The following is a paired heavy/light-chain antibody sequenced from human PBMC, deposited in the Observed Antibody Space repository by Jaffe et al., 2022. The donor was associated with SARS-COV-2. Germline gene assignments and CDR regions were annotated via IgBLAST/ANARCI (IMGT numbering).Light chain of an antibody. CDR2: DNN. J-gene: IGLJ1*01. CDR3: GTWDSSLSAAV. CDR1: SSNIGNNY. V-gene: IGLV1-51*01. Sequence: QSVLTQPPSVSAAPGQKVTISCSGSSSNIGNNYVSWYQQLPGTAPKLLIYDNNKRPSGIPDRFSGSKSGTSATLGITGLQTGDEADYYCGTWDSSLSAAVFGTGTKVTVL.
Heavy chain of an antibody. CDR3: ARVSNPSYYDFWSGYSTPDYYYGMDV. D-gene: IGHD3-3*01. CDR1: GFTFSSYS. V-gene: IGHV3-48*02. CDR2: ISSSSSTI. Sequence: EVQLVESGGGLVQPGGSLRLSCAASGFTFSSYSMNWVRQAPGKGLEWVSYISSSSSTIYYADSVKGRFTISRDNAKNSLYLQMNSLRDEDTAVYYCARVSNPSYYDFWSGYSTPDYYYGMDVWGQGTTVTVSS. J-gene: IGHJ6*02.